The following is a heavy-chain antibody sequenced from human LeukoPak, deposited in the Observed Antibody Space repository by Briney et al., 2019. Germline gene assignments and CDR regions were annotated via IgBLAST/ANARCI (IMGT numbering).Heavy chain of an antibody. CDR3: ARDLRYSSRFSAFDI. Sequence: PGGSLRLSCAASGFTFSSYAMSWVRQAPGKGLEWVSAISGSGRSTYYADSVKGRFTISRHNSKITLYLQMNSLRAEDTAVYYCARDLRYSSRFSAFDIWGQGTMVTVSS. D-gene: IGHD6-13*01. V-gene: IGHV3-23*01. J-gene: IGHJ3*02. CDR2: ISGSGRST. CDR1: GFTFSSYA.